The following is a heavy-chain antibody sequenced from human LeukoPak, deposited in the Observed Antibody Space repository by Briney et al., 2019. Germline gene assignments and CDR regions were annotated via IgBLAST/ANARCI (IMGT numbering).Heavy chain of an antibody. CDR1: GFTFSNAW. D-gene: IGHD2-21*01. J-gene: IGHJ6*02. CDR2: IKSKTDGGTT. V-gene: IGHV3-15*01. CDR3: THCDYYYYYGMDV. Sequence: PGGSLRLSCAASGFTFSNAWMSWVRQAPGKGLEWVGRIKSKTDGGTTDYAAPVKGRFTISRDDSKNTLYLQMNSLKTEDTAVYYCTHCDYYYYYGMDVWGQGTTVTVSS.